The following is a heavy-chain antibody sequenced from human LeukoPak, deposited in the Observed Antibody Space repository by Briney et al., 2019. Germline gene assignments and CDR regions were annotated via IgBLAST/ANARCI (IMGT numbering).Heavy chain of an antibody. CDR3: ARGPNGYSGYDSLGSDY. CDR2: INPSGGST. D-gene: IGHD5-12*01. V-gene: IGHV1-46*01. J-gene: IGHJ4*02. CDR1: GYTFTSYY. Sequence: ASVKVSYKASGYTFTSYYMHWVRQAPGQGLEWMGIINPSGGSTSYAQKFQGRVTMTRDTSTSTVYMELSSLRSEDTAVYYCARGPNGYSGYDSLGSDYWGQGTLVTVSS.